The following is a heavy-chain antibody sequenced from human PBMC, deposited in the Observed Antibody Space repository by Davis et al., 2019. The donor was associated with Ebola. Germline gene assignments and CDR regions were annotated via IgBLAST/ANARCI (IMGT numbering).Heavy chain of an antibody. J-gene: IGHJ4*02. CDR1: GFTFSNYW. D-gene: IGHD2-15*01. Sequence: GESLKISCVASGFTFSNYWMTWVRQAPVRGLEWVANIKQDGSEKQYVDSVKGRFTISRDNSKNTLYLQMNSLRAEDTAVYYCAKDTLKYRSEIDYWGQGTLVTVSS. V-gene: IGHV3-7*01. CDR2: IKQDGSEK. CDR3: AKDTLKYRSEIDY.